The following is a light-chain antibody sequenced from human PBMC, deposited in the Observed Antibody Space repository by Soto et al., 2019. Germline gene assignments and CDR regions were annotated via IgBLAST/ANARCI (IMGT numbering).Light chain of an antibody. CDR1: QSISSW. V-gene: IGKV1-5*03. J-gene: IGKJ4*01. CDR2: KAS. CDR3: QKYNSAPLT. Sequence: DIQMTQSPSSLSASVGDRVTITCRASQSISSWLAWYQQKPGKAPKLLIYKASTLKSGVPSRFSGSGSGTEFTLTISSLQPDDCATYYCQKYNSAPLTFGGGTKVDIK.